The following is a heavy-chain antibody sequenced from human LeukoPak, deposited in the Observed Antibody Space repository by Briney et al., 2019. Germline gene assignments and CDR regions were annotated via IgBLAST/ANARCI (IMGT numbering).Heavy chain of an antibody. J-gene: IGHJ4*02. CDR2: INPNSGGT. V-gene: IGHV1-2*02. Sequence: ASVKVSCKASGHTFSSYFMHWVRQAPGQGLEWMGWINPNSGGTNYAQKFQGRVTMTRDTSISTAYMELSRLRSDDTAVYYCARDLSFIGGIAAADYFDYWGQGTLVTVSS. CDR3: ARDLSFIGGIAAADYFDY. CDR1: GHTFSSYF. D-gene: IGHD6-13*01.